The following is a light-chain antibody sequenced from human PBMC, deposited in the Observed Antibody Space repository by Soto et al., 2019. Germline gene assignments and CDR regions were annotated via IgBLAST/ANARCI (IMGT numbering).Light chain of an antibody. CDR1: ISNIGINT. CDR2: TDN. Sequence: QALLTQPPYASGTPGQRFTISCSGGISNIGINTVNWYQQLPGTAPKVLIYTDNERPSGVPDRFSGSKSGTSASLAINGLQSGDEADYYCRAWDESLNGYVFGTGTKVTVL. J-gene: IGLJ1*01. V-gene: IGLV1-44*01. CDR3: RAWDESLNGYV.